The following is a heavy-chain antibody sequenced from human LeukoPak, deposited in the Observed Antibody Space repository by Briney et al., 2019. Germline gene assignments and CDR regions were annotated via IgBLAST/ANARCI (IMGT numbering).Heavy chain of an antibody. CDR2: IYYSGST. J-gene: IGHJ4*02. CDR3: ARLDYYDSSGYY. V-gene: IGHV4-39*01. CDR1: GGSISSSSYY. Sequence: SETLSLTCTVSGGSISSSSYYWGWIRQPPGKGLEWIGSIYYSGSTYYSPSLKSRVTISVDTSKNQFSLELSSVTAADTAVYYCARLDYYDSSGYYWGQGTLVTVSS. D-gene: IGHD3-22*01.